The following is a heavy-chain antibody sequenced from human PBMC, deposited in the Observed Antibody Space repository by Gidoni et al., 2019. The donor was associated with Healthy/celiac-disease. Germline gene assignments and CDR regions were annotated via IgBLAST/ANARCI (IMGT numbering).Heavy chain of an antibody. D-gene: IGHD1-1*01. CDR2: ISWNSGSI. CDR3: AKDRVRYYYYGMDV. V-gene: IGHV3-9*01. CDR1: GFPFDDYA. Sequence: EVQLVESGGGLVQPGRSLRLSCAASGFPFDDYAMHWVRQAPGKGLEWVAGISWNSGSIGYADSVKGRFTISRDNAKNSLYLQMNSLRAEDTALYYCAKDRVRYYYYGMDVWGQGTTVTVSS. J-gene: IGHJ6*02.